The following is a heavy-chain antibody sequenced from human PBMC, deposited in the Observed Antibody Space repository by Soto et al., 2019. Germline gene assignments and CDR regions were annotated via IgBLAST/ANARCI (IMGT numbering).Heavy chain of an antibody. V-gene: IGHV1-18*01. Sequence: QVQLVQSGAEVKKPGASVKVSCKASGYTFTNSGFSWVRQAPGQGLEWVGWIRVNNGDTHYAQKLQGRVTMTTDTSTSTAFMELRSLRSDDTAVYYCARDLGYGAFDVHYWGQGTLITVSS. J-gene: IGHJ4*02. CDR1: GYTFTNSG. CDR2: IRVNNGDT. D-gene: IGHD4-17*01. CDR3: ARDLGYGAFDVHY.